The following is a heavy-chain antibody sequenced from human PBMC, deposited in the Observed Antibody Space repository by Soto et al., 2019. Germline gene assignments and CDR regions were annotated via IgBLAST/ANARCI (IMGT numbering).Heavy chain of an antibody. Sequence: EEQVVQTGGGLIQPGGSLRLSCAASGFTVSNNYMSWVRQAPGKGLEWVSVIYGGGSTSYADSVKGRFTISRDSSKNTVYLQMNSLRAEDTAVYYCAREDSAYDRVFAYWGQGTLVTVSS. CDR3: AREDSAYDRVFAY. CDR2: IYGGGST. D-gene: IGHD5-12*01. CDR1: GFTVSNNY. V-gene: IGHV3-53*02. J-gene: IGHJ4*02.